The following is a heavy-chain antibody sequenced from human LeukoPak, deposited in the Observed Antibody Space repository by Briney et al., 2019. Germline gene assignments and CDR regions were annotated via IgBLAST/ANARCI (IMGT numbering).Heavy chain of an antibody. D-gene: IGHD1-26*01. CDR1: GGSISSGSYY. CDR3: ARDRVSGMDI. CDR2: IYTSGST. J-gene: IGHJ3*02. V-gene: IGHV4-61*02. Sequence: SETLSLTCTVSGGSISSGSYYWSWIRQPAGKGLEWIGRIYTSGSTNYNPSLKSRVTISVDTSKNQFSLKLSSVTAADTAVYYCARDRVSGMDIWGQGTMVTVSS.